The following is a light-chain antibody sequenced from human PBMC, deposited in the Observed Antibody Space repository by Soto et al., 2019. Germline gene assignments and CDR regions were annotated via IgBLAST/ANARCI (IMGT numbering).Light chain of an antibody. CDR3: ATWDDSLSGVI. CDR2: RNN. V-gene: IGLV1-47*01. Sequence: QSVLTQPPSASGTPGQRVTISCSGSSSNLGSNDVDWYQQLSGTAPKLLIYRNNQRPSGVPDRFSGSKSGTSASLAISGLRSEDGADYYCATWDDSLSGVIFGGGTKLTVL. J-gene: IGLJ2*01. CDR1: SSNLGSND.